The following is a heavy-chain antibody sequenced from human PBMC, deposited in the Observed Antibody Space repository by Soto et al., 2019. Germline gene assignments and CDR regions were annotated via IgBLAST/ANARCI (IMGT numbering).Heavy chain of an antibody. Sequence: GGSLRLSCVASGFIFDTYAMSWVRQAPGKGLEWVSAISGSGGTTYYADSVKGRLTISRDNSKNILYLQLNSLRVEDTAVYYCAKGRGRFKSGVQKTFDSWGQGXLVTVPS. D-gene: IGHD2-8*01. CDR2: ISGSGGTT. CDR3: AKGRGRFKSGVQKTFDS. J-gene: IGHJ4*02. V-gene: IGHV3-23*01. CDR1: GFIFDTYA.